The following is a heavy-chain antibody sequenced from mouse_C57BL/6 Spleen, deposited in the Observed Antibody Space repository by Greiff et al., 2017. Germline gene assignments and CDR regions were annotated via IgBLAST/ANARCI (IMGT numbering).Heavy chain of an antibody. J-gene: IGHJ1*03. CDR3: ARDYGSSYGYFDV. CDR1: GFTFSDYG. D-gene: IGHD1-1*01. Sequence: EVKLVESGGGLVKPGGSLKLSCAASGFTFSDYGMHWVRQAPEKGLEWVAYISSGSSTIYYADTVKGRFTIASDNAKNTLFLQMTSLRSEDTDMYYCARDYGSSYGYFDVWGTGTTVTVSS. V-gene: IGHV5-17*01. CDR2: ISSGSSTI.